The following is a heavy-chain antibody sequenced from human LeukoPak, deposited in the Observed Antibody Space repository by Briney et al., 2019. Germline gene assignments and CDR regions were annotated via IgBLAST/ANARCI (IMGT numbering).Heavy chain of an antibody. J-gene: IGHJ6*02. D-gene: IGHD3-10*01. CDR3: ARENYYGSGSYYRYYYYGMDV. CDR1: GGSFSGYY. CDR2: INHSGST. Sequence: SETLSLTCAVYGGSFSGYYWSWIRQPPGKGLEWIGEINHSGSTNYNPSLKSRVTLSVDTSKNQFSLKLSSVTAADTAVYYCARENYYGSGSYYRYYYYGMDVWGQGTTVTVSS. V-gene: IGHV4-34*01.